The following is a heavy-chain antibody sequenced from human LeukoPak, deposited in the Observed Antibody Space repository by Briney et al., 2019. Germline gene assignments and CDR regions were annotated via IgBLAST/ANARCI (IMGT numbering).Heavy chain of an antibody. J-gene: IGHJ4*02. Sequence: GGSLRLSCTASGFTFGDYAMSWVRQAPGKGLEWVSSISTSSSYIYYADSVKGRFTISRDNAKNSLYLQMNSLRAEDTAVYYCARDQDYYDSSGHSHWGQGTLVTVSS. CDR3: ARDQDYYDSSGHSH. V-gene: IGHV3-21*01. CDR1: GFTFGDYA. D-gene: IGHD3-22*01. CDR2: ISTSSSYI.